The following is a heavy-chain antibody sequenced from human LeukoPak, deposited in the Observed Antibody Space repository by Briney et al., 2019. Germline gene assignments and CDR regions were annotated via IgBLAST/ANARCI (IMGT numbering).Heavy chain of an antibody. CDR2: INHSGST. D-gene: IGHD3-10*01. CDR1: GGSFSGYY. J-gene: IGHJ4*02. CDR3: ARRDFTMVRGKRFDY. Sequence: SETLSLTCAVYGGSFSGYYWSWIRQPPGKGLEWIGEINHSGSTNHNPSLKSRVTISVDTSKNQFSLKLSSVTAADTAVYYCARRDFTMVRGKRFDYWGQGTLVTVSS. V-gene: IGHV4-34*01.